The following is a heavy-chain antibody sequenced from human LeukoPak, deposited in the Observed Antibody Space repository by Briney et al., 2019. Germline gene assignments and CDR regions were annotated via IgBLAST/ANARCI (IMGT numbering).Heavy chain of an antibody. CDR3: ARFPRITIFGVVLDKINAFDI. Sequence: SETLSLTCAVYGGSFSGYYWSWIRQPPGKGLEWIGEINHSGSTNYNPSLKSRVTISVDTSKNQFSLKLSSVTAADTAVYYCARFPRITIFGVVLDKINAFDIWGQGTMVTVSS. CDR2: INHSGST. D-gene: IGHD3-3*01. CDR1: GGSFSGYY. J-gene: IGHJ3*02. V-gene: IGHV4-34*01.